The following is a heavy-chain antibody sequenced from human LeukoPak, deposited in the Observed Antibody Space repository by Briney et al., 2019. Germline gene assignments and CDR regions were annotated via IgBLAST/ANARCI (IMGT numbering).Heavy chain of an antibody. D-gene: IGHD6-25*01. V-gene: IGHV4-38-2*02. J-gene: IGHJ4*02. Sequence: SETLSLTCTVSGYSINSGYYWGWIRQPPGKGLEWIAIIYHSGSTYYNPSLKSRVTISVDTSKNQFSLKLSSVTAADTAVYYCARDIAARIGYFDYWGQGTLVTVSS. CDR3: ARDIAARIGYFDY. CDR2: IYHSGST. CDR1: GYSINSGYY.